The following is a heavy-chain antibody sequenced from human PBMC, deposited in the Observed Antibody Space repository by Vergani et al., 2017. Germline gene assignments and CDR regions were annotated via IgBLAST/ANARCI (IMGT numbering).Heavy chain of an antibody. Sequence: QVQLQESGPGLVKPSETLSLTCTVSGGSISCYYWSWIRQPPGKGLEWIGYIYYSGSTNYNPSPKSLVTISVDTSKNQFSLKLSSVAAADTAVYYCATQWGTMAFDCWGQGTLIIVSS. J-gene: IGHJ4*02. CDR1: GGSISCYY. CDR3: ATQWGTMAFDC. V-gene: IGHV4-59*01. D-gene: IGHD3-10*01. CDR2: IYYSGST.